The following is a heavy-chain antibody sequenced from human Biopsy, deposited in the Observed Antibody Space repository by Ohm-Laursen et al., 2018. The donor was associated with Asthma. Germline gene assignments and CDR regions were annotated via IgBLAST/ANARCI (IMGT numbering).Heavy chain of an antibody. Sequence: SLRLSCAASGFAVSRDHMFWVRQAPGKGLEWVSVIYSGGTSHTADPVRGRFTISRDYSKNTLYLQMHSLRAGDTAVYYCARGDSSNWSHYYFDYWGQGTLVTVSS. J-gene: IGHJ4*02. V-gene: IGHV3-53*01. D-gene: IGHD3-22*01. CDR3: ARGDSSNWSHYYFDY. CDR1: GFAVSRDH. CDR2: IYSGGTS.